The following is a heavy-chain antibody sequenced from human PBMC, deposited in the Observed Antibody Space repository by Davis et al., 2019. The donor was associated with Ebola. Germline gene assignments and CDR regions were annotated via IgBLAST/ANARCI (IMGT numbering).Heavy chain of an antibody. CDR2: MYRGGST. CDR3: ATGGMDV. CDR1: GFTVSTND. Sequence: GESLKISCAASGFTVSTNDMSWVRQAPGKGLEWVSVMYRGGSTDYADSVKGRFTISRDSAKNSLYLQMNSLRVEDTAVYYCATGGMDVWGQGTTVTVSS. J-gene: IGHJ6*02. V-gene: IGHV3-53*01.